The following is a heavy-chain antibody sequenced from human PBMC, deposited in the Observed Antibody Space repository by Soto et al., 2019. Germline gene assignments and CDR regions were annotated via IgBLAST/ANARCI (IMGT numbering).Heavy chain of an antibody. J-gene: IGHJ6*02. Sequence: PGGSLRLSCVASGFTVSSNFMSWVRQAPGKGLKWVSLIYSGGSTYYADSVKGRFTISRDNSKNTLYLQMNSLRAEDTAVYYCARDRSSSCCYYYGVDVWGQGTTVTVSS. D-gene: IGHD6-13*01. CDR2: IYSGGST. V-gene: IGHV3-53*01. CDR3: ARDRSSSCCYYYGVDV. CDR1: GFTVSSNF.